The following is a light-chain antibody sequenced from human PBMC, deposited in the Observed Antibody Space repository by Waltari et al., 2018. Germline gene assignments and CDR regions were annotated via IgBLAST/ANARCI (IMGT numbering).Light chain of an antibody. CDR2: GFT. V-gene: IGLV1-40*01. CDR1: ASNIGAGFD. J-gene: IGLJ3*02. CDR3: QSYDFSMSAL. Sequence: QSVLTQPPSVSGAPGQRVTISCTGSASNIGAGFDVHWYQQFPGTAPKLLIYGFTNQPSGVPERFSGSQSGTSASLAITGLHAEDEADYYCQSYDFSMSALFGGGTKLTVL.